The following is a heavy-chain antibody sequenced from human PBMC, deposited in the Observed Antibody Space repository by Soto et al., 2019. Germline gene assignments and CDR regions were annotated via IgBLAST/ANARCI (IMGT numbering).Heavy chain of an antibody. Sequence: GGSLRLSCAASGFTFSSYAMSWVRQAPGKGLEWVSAISGSGGSTYYADSVKGRFTISRDNSKNTLYLQMNSLRAEDTVVYYCAKDLVRAAVAGTLDSYWGQGTLVTVSS. J-gene: IGHJ4*02. CDR1: GFTFSSYA. V-gene: IGHV3-23*01. CDR2: ISGSGGST. D-gene: IGHD6-19*01. CDR3: AKDLVRAAVAGTLDSY.